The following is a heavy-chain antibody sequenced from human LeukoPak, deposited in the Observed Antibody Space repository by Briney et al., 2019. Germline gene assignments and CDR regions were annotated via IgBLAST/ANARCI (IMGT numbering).Heavy chain of an antibody. CDR2: ISSSSSTI. J-gene: IGHJ3*02. Sequence: GGSLRLSCAASGFTFSSYSMNWVRQAPGKGLEWVSYISSSSSTIYYADSVKGRFTISRDNAKNSLYLQMNSLRAEDTAVYYCARDRRRVSDAFDIWGQGTMVTVSS. CDR3: ARDRRRVSDAFDI. CDR1: GFTFSSYS. V-gene: IGHV3-48*01. D-gene: IGHD2-8*01.